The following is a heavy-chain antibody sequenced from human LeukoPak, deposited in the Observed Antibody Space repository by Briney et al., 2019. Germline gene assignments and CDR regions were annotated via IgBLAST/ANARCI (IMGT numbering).Heavy chain of an antibody. CDR2: IYYSGST. D-gene: IGHD4-17*01. CDR1: GGSISSGGYY. Sequence: TLSLTCTVSGGSISSGGYYWSWIRQHPGKGLEWIGYIYYSGSTYYNPSLKSRVTISVDTSKNQFSLKLSSVTAADTAVYYCARGTSVTTLNYFDYWGQGTLVTVSS. CDR3: ARGTSVTTLNYFDY. J-gene: IGHJ4*02. V-gene: IGHV4-31*03.